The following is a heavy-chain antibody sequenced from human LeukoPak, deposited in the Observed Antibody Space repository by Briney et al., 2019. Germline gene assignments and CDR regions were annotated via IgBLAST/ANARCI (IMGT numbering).Heavy chain of an antibody. Sequence: GGSLRLSCAASGFTFSSYWMSWVRQAPGKGLEWVANIKQDGSEKYYVDSVKGRFTISRDNAKNSLYLQMNSLRAEDTAVYYCARDRGPYGSGSYYPFGYWGQGTLVTVSS. CDR3: ARDRGPYGSGSYYPFGY. CDR2: IKQDGSEK. CDR1: GFTFSSYW. D-gene: IGHD3-10*01. J-gene: IGHJ4*02. V-gene: IGHV3-7*01.